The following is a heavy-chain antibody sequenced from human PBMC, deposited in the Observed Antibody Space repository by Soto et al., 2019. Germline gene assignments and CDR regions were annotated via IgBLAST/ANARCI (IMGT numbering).Heavy chain of an antibody. Sequence: QMQLVQSGPEVKKPGTSVKVSCKASGFTFTSSAVQWVRQARGQRLEWIGWIVVGSGNTNYAQKFQERVTITRDMSTSTAYMELSSLRSEDTAVYYCAAGLAPYYDFWSGYPADAFDIWGQGTMVTVSS. CDR1: GFTFTSSA. J-gene: IGHJ3*02. CDR2: IVVGSGNT. CDR3: AAGLAPYYDFWSGYPADAFDI. V-gene: IGHV1-58*01. D-gene: IGHD3-3*01.